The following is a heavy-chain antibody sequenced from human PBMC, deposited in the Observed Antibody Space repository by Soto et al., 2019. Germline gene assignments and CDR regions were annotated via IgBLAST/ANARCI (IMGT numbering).Heavy chain of an antibody. Sequence: SGPTLVNPTQTLALTCSFSGFSLSVYGVRVIWFRQPPGETLEWLALIHWNDDKRYSPYLKSRLTITKDTSKNQVVLTLTNLDPLDTGTYFCAHTKDSSGFLTSWGQGILVTVSS. CDR2: IHWNDDK. V-gene: IGHV2-5*01. J-gene: IGHJ5*02. CDR1: GFSLSVYGVR. D-gene: IGHD3-22*01. CDR3: AHTKDSSGFLTS.